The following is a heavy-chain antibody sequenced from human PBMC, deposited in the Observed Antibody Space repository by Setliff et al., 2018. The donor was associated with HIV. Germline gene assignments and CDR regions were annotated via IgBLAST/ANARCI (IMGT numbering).Heavy chain of an antibody. CDR1: GGSIRSSNYY. V-gene: IGHV4-39*01. CDR2: IDDRGST. J-gene: IGHJ5*01. Sequence: SETLSLTCTVSGGSIRSSNYYWAWIRQTPGKGLEWIASIDDRGSTHHSPPLKSRVTMAVDTPKNQFSLNLTSVTAADRAIYYCARHATYYNFFESWGQGTLVTVSS. CDR3: ARHATYYNFFES. D-gene: IGHD3-10*01.